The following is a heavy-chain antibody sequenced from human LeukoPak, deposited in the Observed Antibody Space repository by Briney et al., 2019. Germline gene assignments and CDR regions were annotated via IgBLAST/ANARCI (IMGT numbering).Heavy chain of an antibody. CDR2: IYYSGST. V-gene: IGHV4-59*01. Sequence: SETLSLTCTVSGGSISSYYWSWIRQPPGKGLEGIGYIYYSGSTNYNSSLKSRVTISVETSKNQFSLKLSSVTAADTAVYYCARGIAARLAWFDPWGQGTLVTVSS. CDR3: ARGIAARLAWFDP. D-gene: IGHD6-6*01. J-gene: IGHJ5*02. CDR1: GGSISSYY.